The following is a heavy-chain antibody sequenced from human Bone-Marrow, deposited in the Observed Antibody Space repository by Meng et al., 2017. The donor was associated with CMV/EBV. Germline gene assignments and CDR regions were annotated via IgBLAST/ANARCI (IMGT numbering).Heavy chain of an antibody. V-gene: IGHV3-13*01. Sequence: GESLKISCAASGFTFSSYDMHWVRQATGKGLEWVSAIGTAGDTYYPGSVKGRFTISRDNAKNSLYLQMNSLRAEDTVVYYCAREPSRGMDVWGQGTTVTVSS. J-gene: IGHJ6*02. CDR1: GFTFSSYD. CDR2: IGTAGDT. CDR3: AREPSRGMDV.